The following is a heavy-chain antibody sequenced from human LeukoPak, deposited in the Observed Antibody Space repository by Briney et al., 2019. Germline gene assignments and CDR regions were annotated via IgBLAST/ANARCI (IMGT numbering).Heavy chain of an antibody. J-gene: IGHJ5*02. Sequence: PSETLFLTCTVSGGSISSGSYYWSWIRQPAGKGLEWIGRIYTSGSTNYNPSLKSRVTISVDTSKNQFSLKLSSVTAADTAVYYCAREKCYDFWSGYRNWFDPWGQGTLVTVSS. CDR3: AREKCYDFWSGYRNWFDP. CDR2: IYTSGST. D-gene: IGHD3-3*01. CDR1: GGSISSGSYY. V-gene: IGHV4-61*02.